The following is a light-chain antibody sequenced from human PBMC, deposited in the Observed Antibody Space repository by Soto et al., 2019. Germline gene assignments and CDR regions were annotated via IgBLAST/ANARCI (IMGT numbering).Light chain of an antibody. J-gene: IGLJ2*01. V-gene: IGLV2-14*01. CDR3: SSYTRGSTLVV. Sequence: QSALTQPASVSGSPGQSITISCTGTSSDVGGYNYVSWYQQHPGKAPKLMIYDVSNRPSGVSNRFSGSKSGNTASLTISGRQAEDEDDYYCSSYTRGSTLVVFGGGTKLTVL. CDR2: DVS. CDR1: SSDVGGYNY.